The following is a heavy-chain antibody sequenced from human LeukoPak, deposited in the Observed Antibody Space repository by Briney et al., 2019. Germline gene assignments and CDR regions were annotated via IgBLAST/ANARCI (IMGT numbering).Heavy chain of an antibody. CDR2: IYYSGST. J-gene: IGHJ4*02. CDR3: ASSYGGNSEYVG. V-gene: IGHV4-31*03. CDR1: GGSISSGGYY. D-gene: IGHD4-23*01. Sequence: SETLSLTCTVSGGSISSGGYYWSWIRQHPGKGLEWIGYIYYSGSTYYNPSLKSRVTISVDTSKNQFSLKLSSVTAADTAVYYCASSYGGNSEYVGWGQGTLVTVSS.